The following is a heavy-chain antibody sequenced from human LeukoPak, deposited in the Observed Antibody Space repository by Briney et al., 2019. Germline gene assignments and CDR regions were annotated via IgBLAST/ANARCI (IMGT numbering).Heavy chain of an antibody. D-gene: IGHD3-10*01. Sequence: PSGTLSLTCAVSGGSISTNNWWTWVRQPPGKGLEWIGEIHHSGSTNYNPSLKSRVTISVDTSKNQFSLKLSSVTAADTAVYYCARDLYMDYGSGSYYHWFDPGGQGTLVTVSS. J-gene: IGHJ5*02. CDR3: ARDLYMDYGSGSYYHWFDP. CDR2: IHHSGST. V-gene: IGHV4-4*02. CDR1: GGSISTNNW.